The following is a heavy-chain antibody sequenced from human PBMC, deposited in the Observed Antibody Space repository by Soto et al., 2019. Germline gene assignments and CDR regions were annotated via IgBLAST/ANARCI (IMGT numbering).Heavy chain of an antibody. CDR1: GFTFSSYG. CDR3: ARDCFSLTRSGTADI. D-gene: IGHD2-2*01. CDR2: IWYDGSNK. Sequence: LRLSCAASGFTFSSYGMHWVRQAPGKGLEWVAVIWYDGSNKYYADSVKGRFTISRDNSKNTLYLQMNSLRAEDTAVYYCARDCFSLTRSGTADIWGPGTLVTVSS. J-gene: IGHJ4*02. V-gene: IGHV3-33*01.